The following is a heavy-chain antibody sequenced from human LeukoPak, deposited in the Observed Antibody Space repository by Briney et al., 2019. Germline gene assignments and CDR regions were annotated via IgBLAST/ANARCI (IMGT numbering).Heavy chain of an antibody. CDR2: VGSDDNT. Sequence: GGSLRLSCAASGLTLTRNAMSWVRQTPGRGLEWVSGVGSDDNTHYTDSVRGRFTISRDNANNTLFLQMNSLRVEDTAVYYCAKDLSWWAAADYWGQGALVTVSS. D-gene: IGHD2-15*01. J-gene: IGHJ4*02. V-gene: IGHV3-23*01. CDR1: GLTLTRNA. CDR3: AKDLSWWAAADY.